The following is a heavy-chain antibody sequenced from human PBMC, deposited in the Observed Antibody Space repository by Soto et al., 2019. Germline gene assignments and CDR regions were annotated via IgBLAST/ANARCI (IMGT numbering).Heavy chain of an antibody. CDR3: AKAPTIFGVVKPMWFDP. V-gene: IGHV3-23*01. J-gene: IGHJ5*02. Sequence: EVQLLESGGGLVQPGGSLRLSCAASGFTFSSYAMSWVRQAPGKGLEWVSAISGSGGSTYYADSVKGRFTISRDNSKNTLYLQMNSLRAEDTAVYYCAKAPTIFGVVKPMWFDPWGQGTLVTVSS. CDR1: GFTFSSYA. D-gene: IGHD3-3*01. CDR2: ISGSGGST.